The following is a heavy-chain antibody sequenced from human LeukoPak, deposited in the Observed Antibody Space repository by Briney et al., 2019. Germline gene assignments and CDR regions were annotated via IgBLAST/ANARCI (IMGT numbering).Heavy chain of an antibody. D-gene: IGHD4-17*01. J-gene: IGHJ4*02. Sequence: GGSLRLSCAASGFTFNNYAMSWVRQAPGKGLEWVSAISSSGSSTYYADSVKGRFTISRDNSKNILYLQMNSLRAEDTAAYYCAKGAYGDYDYWGQGTLVTVSS. V-gene: IGHV3-23*01. CDR1: GFTFNNYA. CDR3: AKGAYGDYDY. CDR2: ISSSGSST.